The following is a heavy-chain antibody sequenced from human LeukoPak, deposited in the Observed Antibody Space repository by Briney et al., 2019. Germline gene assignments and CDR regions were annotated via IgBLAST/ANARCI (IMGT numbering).Heavy chain of an antibody. CDR1: GFTFSSYA. D-gene: IGHD1-26*01. V-gene: IGHV3-23*01. Sequence: GGSLRLSCAASGFTFSSYAMSWVRQAPGKGLEWVSAISGSGGSTYYADSVKGRFTISRDDSKNTLYLQMNSLRPEDTAVYYCAKDHSGSYDYFDYWGQGTLVTVSS. J-gene: IGHJ4*02. CDR3: AKDHSGSYDYFDY. CDR2: ISGSGGST.